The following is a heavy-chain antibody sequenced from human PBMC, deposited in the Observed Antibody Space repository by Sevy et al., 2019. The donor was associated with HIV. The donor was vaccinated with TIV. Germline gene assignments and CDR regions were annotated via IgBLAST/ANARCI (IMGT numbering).Heavy chain of an antibody. CDR1: TGSFSGYY. CDR3: ATRRGHLSFDY. V-gene: IGHV4-34*01. Sequence: SETLSLTCVGYTGSFSGYYWSWIRQPPGKGLEWIGEINHSGSTNYNPSLKSRVTISADTSKNQFSLKLSSVTAADTAVYYCATRRGHLSFDYWGQGTLVTVSS. CDR2: INHSGST. J-gene: IGHJ4*02.